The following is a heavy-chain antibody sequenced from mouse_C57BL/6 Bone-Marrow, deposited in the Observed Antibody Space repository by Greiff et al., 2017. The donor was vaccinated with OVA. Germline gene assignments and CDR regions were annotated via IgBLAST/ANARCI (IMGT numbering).Heavy chain of an antibody. V-gene: IGHV5-17*01. D-gene: IGHD1-1*01. CDR1: GFTFSDYG. CDR2: ISSGSSTI. Sequence: EVKLMESGGGLVKPGGSLKLSCAASGFTFSDYGMHWVRQAPEKGLEWVAYISSGSSTIYYADTVKGRFTISRDNAKNTLFLQMTSLRSEDTAMYYCARTGYGSNPLAMDYWGQGTSVTVSS. CDR3: ARTGYGSNPLAMDY. J-gene: IGHJ4*01.